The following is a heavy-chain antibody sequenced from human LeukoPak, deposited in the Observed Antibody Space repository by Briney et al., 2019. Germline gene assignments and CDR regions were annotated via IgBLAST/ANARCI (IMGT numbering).Heavy chain of an antibody. D-gene: IGHD3-10*01. J-gene: IGHJ4*02. V-gene: IGHV3-53*01. Sequence: GGSLRLSCAASGFTFNDYGMSWVRQAPGKGLEWVSVIYSGGSTYYADSVKGRFTISRDNSKNTLYLQMNSLRAEDTAVYYCARVVVTMVRGVIITSHFDYWGQGTLVTVSS. CDR1: GFTFNDYG. CDR3: ARVVVTMVRGVIITSHFDY. CDR2: IYSGGST.